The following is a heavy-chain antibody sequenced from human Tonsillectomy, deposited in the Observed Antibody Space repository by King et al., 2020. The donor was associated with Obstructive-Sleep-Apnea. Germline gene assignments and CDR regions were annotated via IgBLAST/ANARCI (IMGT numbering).Heavy chain of an antibody. V-gene: IGHV4-39*07. J-gene: IGHJ4*02. CDR3: ARDSGP. CDR1: GGFVSNSDYY. Sequence: QLQESGPGLVKPSETLSLTCTVSGGFVSNSDYYWGWIRQPPGKGLEWSGYIYYSGSTSDKPSLKSRVNISIDTSKNQFSLKLSSVTAADTAVYYCARDSGPWGQGTLVTVSS. D-gene: IGHD3-10*01. CDR2: IYYSGST.